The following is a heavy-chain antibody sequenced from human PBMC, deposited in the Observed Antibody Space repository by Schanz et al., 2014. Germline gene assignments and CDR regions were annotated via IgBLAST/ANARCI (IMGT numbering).Heavy chain of an antibody. CDR1: GDTFDNFG. CDR2: IIPILDIT. Sequence: QVRLVQSGAEVKKPGSSVTVSCKATGDTFDNFGISWVRQAPGQGLEWMGTIIPILDITNYAQKFQGRVTITADKSTSTAYMELSNLRSEDTAVYYCARAGQDYSDSSGYATYYFGNWGQGTLVTVSS. CDR3: ARAGQDYSDSSGYATYYFGN. J-gene: IGHJ4*02. D-gene: IGHD3-22*01. V-gene: IGHV1-69*04.